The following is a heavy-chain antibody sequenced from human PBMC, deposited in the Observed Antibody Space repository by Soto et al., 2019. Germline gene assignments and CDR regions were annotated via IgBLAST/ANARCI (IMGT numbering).Heavy chain of an antibody. Sequence: ALVRRARKGAGSGLSSSVGRWGRHAPGQGLEGMGWISAYNGNTHYAQKLQGRVTMTTETSTSTAYMELRSLRSDDTAVSYYARVDGSYYSDYRGHGTPVTVSS. CDR1: GSGLSSSV. CDR3: ARVDGSYYSDY. V-gene: IGHV1-18*04. CDR2: ISAYNGNT. J-gene: IGHJ4*01. D-gene: IGHD1-26*01.